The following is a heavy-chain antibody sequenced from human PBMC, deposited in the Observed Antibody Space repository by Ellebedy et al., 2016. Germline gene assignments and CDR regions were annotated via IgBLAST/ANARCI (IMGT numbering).Heavy chain of an antibody. V-gene: IGHV1-69*13. CDR2: IIPIFGTA. CDR3: AREVGGSGRPGNNWFDP. CDR1: GGTFSSYA. Sequence: SVKVSXXASGGTFSSYAISWVRQAPGQGLEWMGGIIPIFGTANYAQKFQGRVTITADESTSTAYMELSSLRSEDTAVYYCAREVGGSGRPGNNWFDPWGQGTLVTVSS. D-gene: IGHD3-10*01. J-gene: IGHJ5*02.